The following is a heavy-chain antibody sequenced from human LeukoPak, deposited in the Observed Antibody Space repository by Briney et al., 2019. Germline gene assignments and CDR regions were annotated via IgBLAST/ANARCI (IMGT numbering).Heavy chain of an antibody. CDR2: ITQSVNT. CDR1: GGSLSDYS. CDR3: ARQGGSYYAIDD. D-gene: IGHD1-26*01. J-gene: IGHJ4*02. V-gene: IGHV4-34*01. Sequence: SETPSLTCGVYGGSLSDYSWSWIRQPPGKGLEFIGEITQSVNTNYNPSLKSRVTISVDMSKNQVSLWLSSVTAADTAVYYCARQGGSYYAIDDWGQGTLVTVSS.